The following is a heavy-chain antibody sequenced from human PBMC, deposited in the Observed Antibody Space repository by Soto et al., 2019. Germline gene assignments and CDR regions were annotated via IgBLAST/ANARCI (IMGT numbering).Heavy chain of an antibody. J-gene: IGHJ4*02. CDR2: MSYDETKK. CDR3: AKDRRDGDFMHILVVDF. V-gene: IGHV3-30*18. CDR1: GFSLSSYA. Sequence: QVRLVESGGGVVQPGGSLRLSCATSGFSLSSYAMHWVRQAPGKGLEWVALMSYDETKKYYADSVKGRFTISRDTSKNTLFLQKNNLRVEDTAGYYCAKDRRDGDFMHILVVDFWGQGALVTVSS. D-gene: IGHD2-15*01.